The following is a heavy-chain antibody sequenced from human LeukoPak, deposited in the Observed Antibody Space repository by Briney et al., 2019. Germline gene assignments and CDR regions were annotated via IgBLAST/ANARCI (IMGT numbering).Heavy chain of an antibody. Sequence: PSETLSLTCSVSGASISSSDYYWGWMPQPRGKGLEWIGRINYSGSTYYNPSLKSRVTISVDTSKNHFSLRLTSMTAADTAVYYCARLTHSYYSDTSGYYPYYYMDVWGKGTTVTVSS. V-gene: IGHV4-39*02. CDR2: INYSGST. D-gene: IGHD3-22*01. CDR1: GASISSSDYY. J-gene: IGHJ6*03. CDR3: ARLTHSYYSDTSGYYPYYYMDV.